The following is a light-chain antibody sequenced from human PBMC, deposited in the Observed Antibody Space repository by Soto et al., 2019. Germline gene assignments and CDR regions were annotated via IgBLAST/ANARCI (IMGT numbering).Light chain of an antibody. J-gene: IGKJ2*01. CDR2: GAS. CDR1: QSVSSSY. Sequence: EIVWTQSPGTLSLSPGERATLSCRASQSVSSSYLDWYQQKPGQAPRLLIYGASSRATGIPDRFSGSGSGTDFTLTISRLEPEDFAVYYCQQYGSSPYTFGQGTKLEIK. CDR3: QQYGSSPYT. V-gene: IGKV3-20*01.